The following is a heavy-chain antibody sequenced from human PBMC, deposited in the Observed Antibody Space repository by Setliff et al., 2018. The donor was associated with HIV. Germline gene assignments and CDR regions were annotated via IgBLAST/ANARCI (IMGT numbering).Heavy chain of an antibody. CDR2: MNPNSGNT. V-gene: IGHV1-8*02. D-gene: IGHD6-19*01. Sequence: ASVKVSCKASGYTFTSYDINWVRQATGQGLEWMGWMNPNSGNTGYAQKFQGRVTMTRNTSISTAYMELSSLRSEDTAVYYCARGAWYTSGWYSSRYMDVWGKGTMVTVSS. CDR3: ARGAWYTSGWYSSRYMDV. CDR1: GYTFTSYD. J-gene: IGHJ6*03.